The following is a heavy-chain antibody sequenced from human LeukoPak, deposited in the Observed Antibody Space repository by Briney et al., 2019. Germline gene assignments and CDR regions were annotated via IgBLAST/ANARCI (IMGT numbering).Heavy chain of an antibody. Sequence: GGSLRLSCVASGFAFSSYAMSWVRQSPGKGLEWVSAISNSGGSTNYADSVKGRFTISRDNSKNTLYLQMNSLRAEDTAVYYCAKDSFPFIPAAENWFDPWGQGTLVTVSS. CDR1: GFAFSSYA. D-gene: IGHD2-2*01. CDR3: AKDSFPFIPAAENWFDP. V-gene: IGHV3-23*01. CDR2: ISNSGGST. J-gene: IGHJ5*02.